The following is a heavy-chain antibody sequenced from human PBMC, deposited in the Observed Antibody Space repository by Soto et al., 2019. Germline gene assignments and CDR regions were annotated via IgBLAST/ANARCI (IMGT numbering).Heavy chain of an antibody. CDR2: IYYSGST. CDR1: GGSISSGDYY. Sequence: QVQLQESGPGLVKPSQTLSLTCTVSGGSISSGDYYWSWIRQPPGKGLEWIGYIYYSGSTYYNPSPKSRVTISVDPSKNQFPLKLSSVTAADTPVYYCARDHTAYCGGDCYPHYYGMDVWGQGTTVTVSS. CDR3: ARDHTAYCGGDCYPHYYGMDV. J-gene: IGHJ6*02. V-gene: IGHV4-30-4*01. D-gene: IGHD2-21*02.